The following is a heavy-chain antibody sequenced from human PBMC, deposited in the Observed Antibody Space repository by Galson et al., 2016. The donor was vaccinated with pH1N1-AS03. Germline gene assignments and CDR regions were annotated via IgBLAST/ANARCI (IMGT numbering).Heavy chain of an antibody. CDR2: TTSSGGSGSTI. D-gene: IGHD3-9*01. V-gene: IGHV3-11*01. J-gene: IGHJ4*02. CDR3: ARGWYDIWTGYLVDPFDY. CDR1: GFTFGDYY. Sequence: SLRLSCAASGFTFGDYYMSWIRQAPGKGLEWISCTTSSGGSGSTIYYADSVKGRFTISRDNAKNSLYLQMNSLRADDTAVYFCARGWYDIWTGYLVDPFDYWGQGALVTVSS.